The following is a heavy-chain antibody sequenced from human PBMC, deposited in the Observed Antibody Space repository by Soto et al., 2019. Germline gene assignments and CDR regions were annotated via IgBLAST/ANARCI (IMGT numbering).Heavy chain of an antibody. CDR2: IYYSGST. CDR3: AGIEDIVVVPAAKPPRINWWFDP. V-gene: IGHV4-59*01. Sequence: SETLSLTCTVCGGSINSYYWSWIRQPPGKGLEWIGYIYYSGSTNYNPSLKSRVTISVDTSKNQFSLKLSSVTAADTAVYYCAGIEDIVVVPAAKPPRINWWFDPWGQGTLVTVSS. CDR1: GGSINSYY. D-gene: IGHD2-2*01. J-gene: IGHJ5*02.